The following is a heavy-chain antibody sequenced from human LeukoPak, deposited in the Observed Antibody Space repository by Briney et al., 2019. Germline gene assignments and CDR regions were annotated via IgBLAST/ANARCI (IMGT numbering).Heavy chain of an antibody. J-gene: IGHJ4*02. Sequence: GGSLRLSCAASGFTVSSNYMSWVRQAPGKGLEWVSVIYSGGSTYYADSVKGRFTISRDNSKNTLYLQMNSLRAEDTAVYYCARESGAMVRGVTDSYYVDYWGQGTLVTVSS. CDR1: GFTVSSNY. D-gene: IGHD3-10*01. CDR3: ARESGAMVRGVTDSYYVDY. CDR2: IYSGGST. V-gene: IGHV3-66*02.